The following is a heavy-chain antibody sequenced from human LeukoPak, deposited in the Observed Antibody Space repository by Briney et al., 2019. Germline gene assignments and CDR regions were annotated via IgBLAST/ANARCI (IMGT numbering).Heavy chain of an antibody. J-gene: IGHJ4*02. CDR1: GFTFNSYG. V-gene: IGHV3-30*03. Sequence: PGRSLRLSCAASGFTFNSYGMHWVRQAPGKGLEWVAIISFDESNKYYADSVKGRFTISRDNSKNTLYLQMNSLRAEDTAVYYCASGSSGRLDYWGQGTLVTVSS. D-gene: IGHD3-10*01. CDR3: ASGSSGRLDY. CDR2: ISFDESNK.